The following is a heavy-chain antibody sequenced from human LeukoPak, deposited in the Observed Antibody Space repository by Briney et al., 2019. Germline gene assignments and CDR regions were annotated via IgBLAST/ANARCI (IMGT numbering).Heavy chain of an antibody. CDR1: GGSISSGDYY. J-gene: IGHJ4*02. CDR2: IYYSGST. Sequence: PSQTLSLTCTVSGGSISSGDYYWSWIRQPPGKGLEWIGYIYYSGSTYYNPSLKSRVTISVDTSKNQFSLKLSSVTAADTAVYYCASGSSSWGYFDYWGQGTLVAVSS. V-gene: IGHV4-30-4*08. D-gene: IGHD6-13*01. CDR3: ASGSSSWGYFDY.